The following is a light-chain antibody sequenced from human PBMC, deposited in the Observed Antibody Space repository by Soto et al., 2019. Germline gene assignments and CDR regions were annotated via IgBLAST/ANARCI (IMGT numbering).Light chain of an antibody. Sequence: DIQMTQSPSTLSASVGDRITITCRASQSISSWLAWYQQKPGKAPKVLIYKASSLESGDPSRFSGSGSGTEFTLTISSLQPDDFATYYCQQYKTYWSFGQGTKVEIK. J-gene: IGKJ1*01. CDR3: QQYKTYWS. CDR1: QSISSW. CDR2: KAS. V-gene: IGKV1-5*03.